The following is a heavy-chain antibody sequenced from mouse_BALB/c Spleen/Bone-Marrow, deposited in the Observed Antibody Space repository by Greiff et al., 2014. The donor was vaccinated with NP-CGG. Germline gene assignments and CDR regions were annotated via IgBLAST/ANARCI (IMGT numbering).Heavy chain of an antibody. J-gene: IGHJ3*01. V-gene: IGHV1-39*01. CDR1: GYSFTGYN. CDR2: IDPSYGGT. CDR3: ARGHDGYRTWFAY. D-gene: IGHD2-3*01. Sequence: EVQLQQSGPELEKPGASVKISCKPSGYSFTGYNMNWVKQSNGKSLEWIGNIDPSYGGTTYNQKFKGKATLTVDKSSSTAYMQLKSLTSEDSAVYYCARGHDGYRTWFAYWGQGTLVTVSA.